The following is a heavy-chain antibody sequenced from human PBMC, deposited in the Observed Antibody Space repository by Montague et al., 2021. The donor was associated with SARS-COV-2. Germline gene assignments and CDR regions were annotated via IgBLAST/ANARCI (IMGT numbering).Heavy chain of an antibody. Sequence: SRSLTCTVSGGSISSYYWSWIRQPPGKGLEWIGYIYYSGSTNYNPSLKSRVTIPVDTSKNQFSLKLSSVTAADTAVYYCARLAVGYCTNGVCYTAFDYWGQGTLVTVSS. CDR1: GGSISSYY. D-gene: IGHD2-8*01. J-gene: IGHJ4*02. CDR3: ARLAVGYCTNGVCYTAFDY. CDR2: IYYSGST. V-gene: IGHV4-59*08.